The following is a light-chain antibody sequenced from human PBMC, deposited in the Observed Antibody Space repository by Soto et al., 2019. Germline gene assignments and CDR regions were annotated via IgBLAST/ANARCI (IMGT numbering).Light chain of an antibody. V-gene: IGKV1-6*01. J-gene: IGKJ1*01. CDR1: QGIRND. CDR3: LQDYNYPRT. Sequence: AIQMTRSPSSLSASVGDRVTITCRASQGIRNDVGWYQQKPGKAPKLLIYAASSLQSGVPSRFSGSGSGTDFTLTISSLQPEDFATYYCLQDYNYPRTFGQGTKVDIK. CDR2: AAS.